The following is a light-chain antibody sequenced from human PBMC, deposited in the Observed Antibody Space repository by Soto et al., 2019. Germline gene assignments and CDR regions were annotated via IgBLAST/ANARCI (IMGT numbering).Light chain of an antibody. CDR2: GAS. CDR3: QHCNNWST. Sequence: EIVMTQSPATLSVSPGERATLSCRASQSVRSNLAWYQQKPGQAHRLLIYGASTRATGIPARFSGSGSGTEFTLTISSLQSEDFAVYYCQHCNNWSTFVQGTRLQIK. J-gene: IGKJ5*01. CDR1: QSVRSN. V-gene: IGKV3-15*01.